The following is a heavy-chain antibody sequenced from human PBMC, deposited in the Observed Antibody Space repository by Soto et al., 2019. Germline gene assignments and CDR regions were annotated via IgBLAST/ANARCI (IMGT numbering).Heavy chain of an antibody. J-gene: IGHJ4*02. CDR2: ISWNSGSI. CDR1: GFTFDDYA. D-gene: IGHD6-19*01. CDR3: AKALSSGWYGGADY. V-gene: IGHV3-9*01. Sequence: EVQLVESGGGLVQPGRSLRLSCAASGFTFDDYAMHWVRQAPGKGLEWVSGISWNSGSIGYADSVKGRFTISGDNAKNSLYLQMNSLRAEDTALYYCAKALSSGWYGGADYWGQGTLVTVSS.